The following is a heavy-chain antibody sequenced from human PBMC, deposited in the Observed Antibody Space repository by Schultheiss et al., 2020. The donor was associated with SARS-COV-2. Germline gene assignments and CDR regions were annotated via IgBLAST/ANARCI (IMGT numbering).Heavy chain of an antibody. CDR1: GFSLSNARMG. CDR3: AHSEDYSNYAWFDP. V-gene: IGHV2-26*01. Sequence: SGPTLVKPTETLTLTCTVSGFSLSNARMGVSWIRQPPGKALEWLAHIFSNDEKSYSTSLKSRLTISKDTSKNQVVLTITNMDPVDTATYYCAHSEDYSNYAWFDPWGQGTLVTVSS. J-gene: IGHJ5*02. CDR2: IFSNDEK. D-gene: IGHD4-11*01.